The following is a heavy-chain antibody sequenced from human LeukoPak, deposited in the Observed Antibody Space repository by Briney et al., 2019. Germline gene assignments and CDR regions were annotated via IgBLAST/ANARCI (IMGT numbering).Heavy chain of an antibody. V-gene: IGHV1-69*02. CDR2: IIPILGIA. D-gene: IGHD1-26*01. Sequence: ASVKVSCKASGGTFSSYTISWVRQAPGQGPEWMGRIIPILGIANYAQKFQGRVTITAGKSTRTAYMELSSLRSEDTAVYYCARAAGIATAQTPYGMDVWGQGTTVTVSS. J-gene: IGHJ6*02. CDR3: ARAAGIATAQTPYGMDV. CDR1: GGTFSSYT.